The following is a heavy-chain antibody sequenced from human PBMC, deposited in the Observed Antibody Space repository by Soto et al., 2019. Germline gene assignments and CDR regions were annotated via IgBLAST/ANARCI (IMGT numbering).Heavy chain of an antibody. D-gene: IGHD2-2*02. Sequence: GGSLRLSCAASGFTFSRYTMTWVRQAPGKGLEWVSAIGDSGGRTYYADSVKGRFIISRDDRKSTLYLQMNSLRAEDTAVYYCARDRSLVPAAILDRSWYYYGMDVWGQGTTVTVSS. CDR1: GFTFSRYT. CDR2: IGDSGGRT. V-gene: IGHV3-23*01. J-gene: IGHJ6*02. CDR3: ARDRSLVPAAILDRSWYYYGMDV.